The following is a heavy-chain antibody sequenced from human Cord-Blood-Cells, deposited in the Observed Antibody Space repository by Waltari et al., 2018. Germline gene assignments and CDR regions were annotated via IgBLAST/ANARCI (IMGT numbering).Heavy chain of an antibody. Sequence: QVQHVQSGAAVKKPGASVKVSCKASGYTFTSYAMHWVRQAPSQRIEWMGWSTAGNGNTKYSKKCQGRVTITRDTSAGTAYMELSSLRSEDTGVYYCARGKAPGITGTGLECDYWGQGTLVTVSS. CDR1: GYTFTSYA. V-gene: IGHV1-3*01. CDR3: ARGKAPGITGTGLECDY. D-gene: IGHD1-20*01. J-gene: IGHJ4*02. CDR2: STAGNGNT.